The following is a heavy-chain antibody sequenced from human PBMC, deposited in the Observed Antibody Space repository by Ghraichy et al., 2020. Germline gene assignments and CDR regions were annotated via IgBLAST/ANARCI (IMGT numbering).Heavy chain of an antibody. D-gene: IGHD6-19*01. CDR1: GDSVSSNSAA. CDR3: ARGGSRWQWLVGGWFDP. Sequence: SQTLSLTCAISGDSVSSNSAAWNWIRQSPSRGLEWLGRTYYRSKWYNDYAVSVKSRITINPDTSKNQFSLQLNSVTPEDTAVYYCARGGSRWQWLVGGWFDPWGQGTLVTVSS. V-gene: IGHV6-1*01. CDR2: TYYRSKWYN. J-gene: IGHJ5*02.